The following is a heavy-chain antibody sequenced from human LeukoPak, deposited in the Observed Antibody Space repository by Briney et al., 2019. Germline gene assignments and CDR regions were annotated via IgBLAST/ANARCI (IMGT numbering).Heavy chain of an antibody. D-gene: IGHD3-16*02. V-gene: IGHV3-21*04. J-gene: IGHJ4*02. CDR1: GFTFNSYT. Sequence: GGSLRLSCAASGFTFNSYTMHWVRQAPGTGLQWVSSITGGSSQIHYLDSVKGRFTISRDYARNSLYLQMNSLRAEDTALYYCARVGRDYVWGSYRQYYFDYWGQGTLVTVSS. CDR3: ARVGRDYVWGSYRQYYFDY. CDR2: ITGGSSQI.